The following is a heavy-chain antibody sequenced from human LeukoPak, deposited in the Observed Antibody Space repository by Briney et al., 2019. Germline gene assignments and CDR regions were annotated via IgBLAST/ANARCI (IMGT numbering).Heavy chain of an antibody. D-gene: IGHD3-22*01. V-gene: IGHV1-69*04. Sequence: SVKVSCKASGGTFSSYAISWVRQAPGQGLEWMGRIIPILGIANYAQKFQGRVTITADKSTSTAYMELSSLRSEDTAVYYCARGLVAYYYDSNDGSTEDYWGQGTLVTVSS. J-gene: IGHJ4*02. CDR2: IIPILGIA. CDR1: GGTFSSYA. CDR3: ARGLVAYYYDSNDGSTEDY.